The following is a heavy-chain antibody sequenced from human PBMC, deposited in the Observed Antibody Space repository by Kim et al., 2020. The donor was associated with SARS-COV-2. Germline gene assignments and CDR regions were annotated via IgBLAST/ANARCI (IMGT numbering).Heavy chain of an antibody. J-gene: IGHJ3*02. Sequence: TYSADSGKGRFTMSRDNSKKTLWLQRSSLRGEDTAVYYCAKSLGTARAFDIWGQGTMVTVSS. CDR3: AKSLGTARAFDI. CDR2: T. V-gene: IGHV3-23*01. D-gene: IGHD3-16*01.